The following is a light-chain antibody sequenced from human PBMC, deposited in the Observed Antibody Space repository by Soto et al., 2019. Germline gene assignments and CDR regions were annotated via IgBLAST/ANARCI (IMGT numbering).Light chain of an antibody. J-gene: IGKJ4*01. CDR3: QQRSNWPLT. Sequence: EIVLTQSPATLSLSPGERATLSCRASQSVSSSYLAWYQQKPGQAPRLLIYDASNRATGIPARFSGSGSGTDFTLTISSLDPADFAIYYCQQRSNWPLTFGGGTKVEI. V-gene: IGKV3-11*01. CDR1: QSVSSSY. CDR2: DAS.